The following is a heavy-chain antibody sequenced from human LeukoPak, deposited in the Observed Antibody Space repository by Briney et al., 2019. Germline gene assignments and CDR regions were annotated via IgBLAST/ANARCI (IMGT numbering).Heavy chain of an antibody. CDR3: AKNSYSSSWFPFDY. J-gene: IGHJ4*02. CDR1: GFTFSTYA. D-gene: IGHD6-13*01. V-gene: IGHV3-23*01. CDR2: ISGSGGST. Sequence: GGSLRLSCAASGFTFSTYAMSWVRQAPGKGLEWVSAISGSGGSTYYADSVKGRFTISRDNSKNTLYVQMNSLGAEDTAVYYCAKNSYSSSWFPFDYWGQGTLVTVSS.